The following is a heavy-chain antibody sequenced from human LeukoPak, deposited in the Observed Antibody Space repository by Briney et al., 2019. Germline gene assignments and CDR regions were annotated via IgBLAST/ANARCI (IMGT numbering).Heavy chain of an antibody. Sequence: GGSLRLSCAASGFTFDDYAMHWVRQAPGKGLEWVSGISWNSGSIGYADSVKGRFTISRDNAKNSLYLQMNSLRAEDTALYYCAKDYYDSSGYPDYWGQGTLVTVSS. CDR3: AKDYYDSSGYPDY. V-gene: IGHV3-9*01. J-gene: IGHJ4*02. CDR2: ISWNSGSI. D-gene: IGHD3-22*01. CDR1: GFTFDDYA.